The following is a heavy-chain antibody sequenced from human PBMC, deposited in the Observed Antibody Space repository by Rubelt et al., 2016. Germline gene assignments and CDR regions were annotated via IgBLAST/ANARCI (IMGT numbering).Heavy chain of an antibody. V-gene: IGHV3-30*03. CDR2: ISFDESSR. CDR1: GFTLNRFG. J-gene: IGHJ4*02. CDR3: ARGYYSNSFDY. Sequence: ESGGGVVQHGGSLRLSCAASGFTLNRFGMHWVRQAPGKGLEWVAVISFDESSRYYVDSVKGRFTLSRDNAKNTLYLQMNSLRAEDTAVYYCARGYYSNSFDYWGQGTLVTVSS. D-gene: IGHD4-11*01.